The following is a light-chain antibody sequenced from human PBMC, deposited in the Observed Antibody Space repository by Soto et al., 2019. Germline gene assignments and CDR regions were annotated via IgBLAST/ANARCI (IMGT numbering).Light chain of an antibody. CDR1: QSISSW. Sequence: DIQVTQSPSTLSASVGDRVTITCRASQSISSWLAWYQQKPGKAPKLLIYQASILKSGVPSRCSGSGSGTDFTLTISSLQPDDFATYYCQDYSSTSGLTFGGGAKVEIK. J-gene: IGKJ4*01. CDR2: QAS. CDR3: QDYSSTSGLT. V-gene: IGKV1-5*03.